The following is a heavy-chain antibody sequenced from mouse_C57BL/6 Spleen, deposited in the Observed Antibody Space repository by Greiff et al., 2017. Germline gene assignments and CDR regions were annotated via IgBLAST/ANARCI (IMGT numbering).Heavy chain of an antibody. CDR1: GYTFTDYY. V-gene: IGHV1-26*01. CDR2: ITPNNGGT. D-gene: IGHD2-3*01. J-gene: IGHJ3*01. Sequence: VQLQQSGPELVKPGASVTISCKASGYTFTDYYMNWVKQSHGKSLEWIGDITPNNGGTSYNQKFKGKATLTVDKSSSTAYMELRSLTSEDSAVYYCARPFDGYPAWFAYWGQGTLVTVSA. CDR3: ARPFDGYPAWFAY.